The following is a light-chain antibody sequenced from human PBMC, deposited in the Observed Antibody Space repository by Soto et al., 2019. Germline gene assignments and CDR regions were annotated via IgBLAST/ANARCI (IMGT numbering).Light chain of an antibody. CDR2: AAS. V-gene: IGKV1-39*01. Sequence: DIQMTQSPSSLSASVGDRVTITCRASQSISSYLNWYQQKPGKAPKLLIYAASSLQSGVPSRFSGSGAGTDFTLTISRLQPDDFATYYSQQSFSTPRTFGGGTKVEIK. CDR1: QSISSY. J-gene: IGKJ4*01. CDR3: QQSFSTPRT.